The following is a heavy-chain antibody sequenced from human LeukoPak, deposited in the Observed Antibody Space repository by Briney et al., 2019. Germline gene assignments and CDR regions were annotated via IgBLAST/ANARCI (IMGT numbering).Heavy chain of an antibody. CDR1: GGSFSGYY. CDR3: AREGLNMVRGVIPKEAWGWFDP. Sequence: SETLSLTCAVYGGSFSGYYWSWIRQPPGKGLEWIGRIYTSGSTNYNPSLKSRVTVSVDTSKNQFSLKLSSVTAADTAVYYCAREGLNMVRGVIPKEAWGWFDPWGQGTLVTVSS. D-gene: IGHD3-10*01. V-gene: IGHV4-59*10. CDR2: IYTSGST. J-gene: IGHJ5*02.